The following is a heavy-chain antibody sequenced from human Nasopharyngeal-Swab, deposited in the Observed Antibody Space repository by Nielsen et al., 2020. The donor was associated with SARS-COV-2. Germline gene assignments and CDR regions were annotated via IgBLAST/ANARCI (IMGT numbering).Heavy chain of an antibody. CDR3: AKSSCIVVVPAAKWFDP. Sequence: GGSLRLSCAASGFTFSSYAMSWVRQAPGKGLEWVSAISGSGGSTYYADSVKGRFTISRDNSKNTLYLQMNSLRAEDTAVYYCAKSSCIVVVPAAKWFDPWGQGTLVTVSS. CDR1: GFTFSSYA. D-gene: IGHD2-2*01. J-gene: IGHJ5*02. CDR2: ISGSGGST. V-gene: IGHV3-23*01.